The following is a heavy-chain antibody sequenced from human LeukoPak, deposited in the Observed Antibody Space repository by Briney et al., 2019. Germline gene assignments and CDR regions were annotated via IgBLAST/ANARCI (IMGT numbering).Heavy chain of an antibody. CDR3: AKRLFVSGSSQIDY. J-gene: IGHJ4*02. CDR1: GFTFSSYA. D-gene: IGHD3-10*01. CDR2: ISGSGGST. Sequence: PGGSLRLSCAASGFTFSSYAMRWVRQAPGKGLEWVSAISGSGGSTYYADSVKGRFTLSRDNSKHTLDLQMNSLRDEDTAVYYCAKRLFVSGSSQIDYWGQGTLVTVSS. V-gene: IGHV3-23*01.